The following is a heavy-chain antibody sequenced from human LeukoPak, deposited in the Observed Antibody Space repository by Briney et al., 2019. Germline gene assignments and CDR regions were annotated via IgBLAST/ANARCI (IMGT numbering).Heavy chain of an antibody. CDR1: GSTFSSYS. CDR2: ISSSSSYI. J-gene: IGHJ4*02. V-gene: IGHV3-21*01. CDR3: ARKGITMVQGVDY. Sequence: GGSLRLSCAASGSTFSSYSMNWVRQAPGKGLEWVSSISSSSSYIYYADSVKGRFTISRDNAKNSLYLQMNSLRAEDTAVYYCARKGITMVQGVDYWGQGTLVTVSS. D-gene: IGHD3-10*01.